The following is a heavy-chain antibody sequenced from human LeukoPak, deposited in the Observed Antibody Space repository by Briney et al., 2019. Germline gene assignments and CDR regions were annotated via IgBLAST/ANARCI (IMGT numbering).Heavy chain of an antibody. CDR3: AKAGLRWGRFDY. D-gene: IGHD4-23*01. V-gene: IGHV3-23*01. CDR2: ISGSGGST. CDR1: GFTFSNYA. J-gene: IGHJ4*02. Sequence: HPGGSLRLSCAVSGFTFSNYAMSWVRQAPGKGLEWVSAISGSGGSTYYANSVKSRFTVSRDNSKNTLYLQMNSLRADDTAVYYCAKAGLRWGRFDYWGQGTLVTVSS.